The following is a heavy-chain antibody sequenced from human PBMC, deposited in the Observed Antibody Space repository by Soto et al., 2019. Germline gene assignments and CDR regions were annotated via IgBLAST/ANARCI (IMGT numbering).Heavy chain of an antibody. CDR2: ISGSGGST. J-gene: IGHJ4*02. CDR1: GFIYSNYA. Sequence: PGGSLRLSCAASGFIYSNYAMNWVRQAPGKGLEWVSAISGSGGSTYYSDSVKGRFTISRDNSKNTLYLQLNSLRAEDTAVYYRATLYYDILTGPFDYWGQGTQVTVSS. CDR3: ATLYYDILTGPFDY. D-gene: IGHD3-9*01. V-gene: IGHV3-23*01.